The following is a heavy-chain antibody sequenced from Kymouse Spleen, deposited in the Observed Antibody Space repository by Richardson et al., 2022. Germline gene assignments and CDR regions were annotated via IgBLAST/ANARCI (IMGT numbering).Heavy chain of an antibody. CDR1: GFTFSSYG. CDR2: ISYDGSNK. Sequence: QVQLVESGGGVVQPGRSLRLSCAASGFTFSSYGMHWVRQAPGKGLEWVAVISYDGSNKYYADSVKGRFTISRDNSKNTLYLQMNSLRAEDTAVYYCAIPYSSSFFDYWGQGTLVTVSS. J-gene: IGHJ4*02. D-gene: IGHD6-6*01. CDR3: AIPYSSSFFDY. V-gene: IGHV3-30*18.